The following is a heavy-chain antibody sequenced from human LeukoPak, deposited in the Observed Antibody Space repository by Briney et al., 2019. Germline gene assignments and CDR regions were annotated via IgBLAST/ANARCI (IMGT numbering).Heavy chain of an antibody. V-gene: IGHV1-2*02. J-gene: IGHJ4*02. Sequence: ASVKVSCKASGYTFTSYAMNWVRQAPGQGLEWMGWSNPNSGGTNYAQKFQGRVTMTSDTSISTAYMELSRLRSDDTALYSCTRGSYYDSSGYSGVRLFDYWGQGTPVTVPS. CDR2: SNPNSGGT. CDR3: TRGSYYDSSGYSGVRLFDY. D-gene: IGHD3-22*01. CDR1: GYTFTSYA.